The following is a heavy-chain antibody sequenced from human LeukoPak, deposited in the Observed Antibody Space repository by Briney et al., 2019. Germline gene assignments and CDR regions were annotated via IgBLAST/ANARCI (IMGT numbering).Heavy chain of an antibody. CDR1: GFTFDDYG. CDR3: ARGRAAVGHDAFDI. CDR2: INWNGGST. V-gene: IGHV3-20*04. D-gene: IGHD6-13*01. J-gene: IGHJ3*02. Sequence: RPGGSLRLSCAASGFTFDDYGMSWVRHAPGKGLEWVSGINWNGGSTGYADSVKGRFTISRDNAKNSLYLQMNSLRAEDTALYYCARGRAAVGHDAFDIWGQGTMVTVSS.